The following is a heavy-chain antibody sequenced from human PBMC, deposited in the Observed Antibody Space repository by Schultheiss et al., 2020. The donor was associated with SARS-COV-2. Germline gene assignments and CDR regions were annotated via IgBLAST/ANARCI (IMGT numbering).Heavy chain of an antibody. CDR2: ISYDGSNK. J-gene: IGHJ6*02. CDR3: ARAGQLGYGMDV. D-gene: IGHD5-24*01. V-gene: IGHV3-30-3*01. CDR1: GFTFSSYA. Sequence: GESLKISCAASGFTFSSYAMHWVRQAPGKGLEWVAVISYDGSNKYYADSVKGRFTISRDNSKNTLYLQMNSLRAEDTAVYYCARAGQLGYGMDVWGQGTTVTVSS.